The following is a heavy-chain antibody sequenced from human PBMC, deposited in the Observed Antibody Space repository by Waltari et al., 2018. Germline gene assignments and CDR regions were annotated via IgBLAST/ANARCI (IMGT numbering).Heavy chain of an antibody. CDR2: IYYSGST. CDR1: GGSISSSSYY. J-gene: IGHJ4*02. Sequence: QLQLQESSPGLVKPSETLSLTCTVSGGSISSSSYYWGWIRQPPGKGLEWIGSIYYSGSTYYNPSLKSRVTISVDTSKNQFSLKLSSVTAADTAVYYCARSGGYCSGGSCYSGFFDYWGQGTLVTVSS. D-gene: IGHD2-15*01. V-gene: IGHV4-39*07. CDR3: ARSGGYCSGGSCYSGFFDY.